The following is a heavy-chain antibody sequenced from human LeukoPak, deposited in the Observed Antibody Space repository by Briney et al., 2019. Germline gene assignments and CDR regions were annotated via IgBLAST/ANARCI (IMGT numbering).Heavy chain of an antibody. Sequence: SETLSLTCTVSGGSISSGDYYWSWIRQPPGKGLEWIGYIYYSGSTHYNPSLKSRVTISVDTSKNQFSLKLSSVTAADTAVYYCAGSGSYYNGPPFDYWGQGTLVTVSS. CDR3: AGSGSYYNGPPFDY. J-gene: IGHJ4*02. CDR1: GGSISSGDYY. D-gene: IGHD3-10*01. V-gene: IGHV4-30-4*01. CDR2: IYYSGST.